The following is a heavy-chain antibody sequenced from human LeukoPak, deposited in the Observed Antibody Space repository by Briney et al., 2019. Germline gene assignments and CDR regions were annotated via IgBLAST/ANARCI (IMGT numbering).Heavy chain of an antibody. V-gene: IGHV1-18*01. D-gene: IGHD2-15*01. J-gene: IGHJ6*02. CDR1: GYTFTSYS. Sequence: GASVKVSCKASGYTFTSYSVTWVRQAPGQGLEWMGWVTTYNNNTKYAREVQGRVTMTTDTSTSTAYMELRSLRSDDTAVYYCAAVVVVAAPYYYGMDVWGQGTTVTVSS. CDR2: VTTYNNNT. CDR3: AAVVVVAAPYYYGMDV.